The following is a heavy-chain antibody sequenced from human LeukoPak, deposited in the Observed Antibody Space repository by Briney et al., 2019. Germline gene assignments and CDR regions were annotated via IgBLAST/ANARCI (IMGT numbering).Heavy chain of an antibody. CDR2: ISYDGSNK. V-gene: IGHV3-30*18. Sequence: GRSLRLSCAASGFTFSSYGMHWVRQAPGKGLEWVAVISYDGSNKYYADSVKGRFTISRDNSKNTLYLQMNSLRAEDTAVYYCAKGWRLQALDYWGQGTLVTVSS. J-gene: IGHJ4*02. D-gene: IGHD5-24*01. CDR3: AKGWRLQALDY. CDR1: GFTFSSYG.